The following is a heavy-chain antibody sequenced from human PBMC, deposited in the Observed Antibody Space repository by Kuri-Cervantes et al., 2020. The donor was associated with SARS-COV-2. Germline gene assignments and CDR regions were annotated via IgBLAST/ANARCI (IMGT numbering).Heavy chain of an antibody. CDR1: GGSISSSSYY. J-gene: IGHJ3*02. CDR2: IYHSGST. V-gene: IGHV4-39*07. Sequence: SETLSLTCTVSGGSISSSSYYWGWIRQPPGKGLEWIGSIYHSGSTYYNPSLKSRVTISVDTSKNQFSLKLSSVTAADTAVYYCAREAHNSRAFDIWGQGTMVTVSS. D-gene: IGHD1-20*01. CDR3: AREAHNSRAFDI.